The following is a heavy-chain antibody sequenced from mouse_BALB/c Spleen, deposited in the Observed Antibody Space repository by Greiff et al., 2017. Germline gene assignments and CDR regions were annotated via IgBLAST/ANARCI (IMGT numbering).Heavy chain of an antibody. Sequence: EVKLQESGAELVKPGASVKLSCTASGFNIKDTYMHWVKQRPEQGLEWIGRIDPANGNTKYDPKFQGKATITADTSSNTAYLQLSSLTSEDTAVYYCAREPSYGSSYEAMDYWGQGTSVTVSS. CDR2: IDPANGNT. CDR3: AREPSYGSSYEAMDY. J-gene: IGHJ4*01. D-gene: IGHD1-1*01. CDR1: GFNIKDTY. V-gene: IGHV14-3*02.